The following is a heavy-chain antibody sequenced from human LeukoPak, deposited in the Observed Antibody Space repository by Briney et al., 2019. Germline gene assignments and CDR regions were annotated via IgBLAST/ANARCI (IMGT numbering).Heavy chain of an antibody. CDR1: GYSFTSYW. V-gene: IGHV5-51*01. CDR2: IYPGDSDT. CDR3: ARHGSNPIAAAVD. J-gene: IGHJ4*02. D-gene: IGHD6-13*01. Sequence: GGSLKISCKGSGYSFTSYWIGWVRQMPGKGLEWMGIIYPGDSDTRYSPSFQGQVTISADKSISTAYLQWSSLKASDTAMYYCARHGSNPIAAAVDWGQGTLVTVSS.